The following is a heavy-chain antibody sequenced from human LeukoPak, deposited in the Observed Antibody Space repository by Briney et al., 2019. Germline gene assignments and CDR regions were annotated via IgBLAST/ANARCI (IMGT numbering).Heavy chain of an antibody. CDR3: ARDPLGPGYGVA. Sequence: SETLSLTCTVSGGSISSGSYYWSWIRQPAGKGVEWIGRIYTSGSTNYNPSLKSRVTISVDTSKNQFSLKLSSVTAADTAVYYCARDPLGPGYGVAWGQGTLVTVSS. V-gene: IGHV4-61*02. J-gene: IGHJ5*02. CDR2: IYTSGST. CDR1: GGSISSGSYY. D-gene: IGHD6-13*01.